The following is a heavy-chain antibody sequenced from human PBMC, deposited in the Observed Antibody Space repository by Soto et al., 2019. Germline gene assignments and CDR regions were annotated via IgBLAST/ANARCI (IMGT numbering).Heavy chain of an antibody. CDR2: ISGTSLTT. V-gene: IGHV3-11*01. CDR1: WFTSSDVY. CDR3: ARAGISRWNPEF. J-gene: IGHJ4*02. D-gene: IGHD1-1*01. Sequence: GGPLRLSWDSSWFTSSDVYMSCIPQAPGKGLDWLSCISGTSLTTYYGCAGRCRFTITRDNAKRSLYLEMTSLRDEDTGIYYCARAGISRWNPEFWGPGTLVTVSS.